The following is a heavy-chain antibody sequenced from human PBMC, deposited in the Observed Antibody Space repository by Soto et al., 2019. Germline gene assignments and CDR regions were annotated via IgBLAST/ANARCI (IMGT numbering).Heavy chain of an antibody. CDR1: GFTFNSYV. V-gene: IGHV3-23*01. CDR2: ISRSGRGSA. CDR3: ARGRYLDSSDYWVANLPFDH. J-gene: IGHJ4*02. Sequence: GGSLRLSCAASGFTFNSYVMSWVRQAPGEGLEWVSSISRSGRGSAYYADSVKGRFTISRDNSENTLFLQMNNLRDEDTALYYCARGRYLDSSDYWVANLPFDHWGLGTLVTVSS. D-gene: IGHD3-22*01.